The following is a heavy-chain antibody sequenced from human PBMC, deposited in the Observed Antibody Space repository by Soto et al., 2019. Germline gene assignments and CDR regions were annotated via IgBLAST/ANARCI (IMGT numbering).Heavy chain of an antibody. Sequence: QAQLVQSGAEVKKPGASVKVSCKASGYTFTSYGISWVRLAPGQGLEWMGWISAYDGKTKYAQKIQDRVVMTTDTSTNTAYMELRSLRSDDTAIYYCARLQSLAGKNGMVVWGQGTTVTV. D-gene: IGHD6-19*01. CDR2: ISAYDGKT. V-gene: IGHV1-18*01. J-gene: IGHJ6*02. CDR3: ARLQSLAGKNGMVV. CDR1: GYTFTSYG.